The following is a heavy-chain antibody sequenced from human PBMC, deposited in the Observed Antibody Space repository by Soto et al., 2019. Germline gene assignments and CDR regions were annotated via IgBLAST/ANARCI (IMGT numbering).Heavy chain of an antibody. V-gene: IGHV3-33*01. CDR2: FWHDGTKI. J-gene: IGHJ4*02. Sequence: QAGGSLRLSCAASGFTFTTYAMHWVRQAPGKGLEWVALFWHDGTKIYYADSVRGRFTVSRDNSRNTLYLVMTSLRAEDTAVYYCARGVAPFDYWGRGTQVTVSS. CDR1: GFTFTTYA. D-gene: IGHD5-12*01. CDR3: ARGVAPFDY.